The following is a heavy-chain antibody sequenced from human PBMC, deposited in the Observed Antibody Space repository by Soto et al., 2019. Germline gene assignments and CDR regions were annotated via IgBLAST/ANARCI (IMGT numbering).Heavy chain of an antibody. J-gene: IGHJ6*04. Sequence: GSLRLSCTVSGFTFSNAWMTWVRQAPGNGLEWVGRIKSKTDDGTTDYAAPVKGRFTISRDDSRTTLYLQMNSLKTEDTAVYYCTTDSSSVAYYYYYRMDVLGKGTTVSVCS. CDR2: IKSKTDDGTT. D-gene: IGHD3-22*01. CDR1: GFTFSNAW. CDR3: TTDSSSVAYYYYYRMDV. V-gene: IGHV3-15*01.